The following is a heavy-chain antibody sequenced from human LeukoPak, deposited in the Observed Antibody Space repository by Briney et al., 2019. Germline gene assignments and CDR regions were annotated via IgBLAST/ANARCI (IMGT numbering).Heavy chain of an antibody. J-gene: IGHJ5*02. Sequence: SETLSLTCTVSGDSFTTYYWSWIRQPPGKGLEWIGYIYHSGSTYYNPSLKSRVTISVDRSKNQFSLELSSVTAADTAVYYCARAVRFLNAALNWFDPWGQGTLVTVSS. CDR1: GDSFTTYY. V-gene: IGHV4-59*12. CDR2: IYHSGST. CDR3: ARAVRFLNAALNWFDP. D-gene: IGHD3-3*01.